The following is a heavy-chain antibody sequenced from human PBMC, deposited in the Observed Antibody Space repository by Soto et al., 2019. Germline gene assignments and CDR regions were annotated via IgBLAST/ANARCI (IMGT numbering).Heavy chain of an antibody. CDR1: GFTFSSYQ. V-gene: IGHV3-7*01. CDR2: IKQDGSEK. Sequence: GGSLRLSCAASGFTFSSYQMNWVRQAPGKGLEWVANIKQDGSEKYYVDSVKGRFTISRDNAKNSLYLQMNSLRAEDTAVYYCARVAPYYYGSGSYHFDYWGQGTLVTVSS. J-gene: IGHJ4*02. D-gene: IGHD3-10*01. CDR3: ARVAPYYYGSGSYHFDY.